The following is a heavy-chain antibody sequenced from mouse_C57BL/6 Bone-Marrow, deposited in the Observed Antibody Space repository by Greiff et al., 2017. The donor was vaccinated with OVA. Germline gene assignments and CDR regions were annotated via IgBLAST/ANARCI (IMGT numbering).Heavy chain of an antibody. CDR3: ARQGGDGYLDY. D-gene: IGHD2-3*01. V-gene: IGHV5-15*01. J-gene: IGHJ2*01. CDR1: GFTFSDYG. Sequence: DVQLVESGGGLVQPGGSLKLSCAASGFTFSDYGMAWVRQTPKKGPEWVASISNVAYSTYYPDTVKGRFTISRENAKNTLYLEMSSLRSEDTAMYYCARQGGDGYLDYWGQGTTLTVSS. CDR2: ISNVAYST.